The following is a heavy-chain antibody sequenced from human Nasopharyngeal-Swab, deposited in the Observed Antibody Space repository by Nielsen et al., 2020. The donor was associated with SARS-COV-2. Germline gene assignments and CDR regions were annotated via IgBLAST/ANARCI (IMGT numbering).Heavy chain of an antibody. CDR1: GYSISNGYH. D-gene: IGHD5-12*01. Sequence: SETLSLTCNVSGYSISNGYHWGWVRQPPGKGLEWIATIYHSGSAYYNPSLKSRVTMSVDTSKNQFSLKLSSVTAADTAVYYCARDVGGYANFDYWGQGTLVTVSS. CDR3: ARDVGGYANFDY. V-gene: IGHV4-38-2*02. J-gene: IGHJ4*02. CDR2: IYHSGSA.